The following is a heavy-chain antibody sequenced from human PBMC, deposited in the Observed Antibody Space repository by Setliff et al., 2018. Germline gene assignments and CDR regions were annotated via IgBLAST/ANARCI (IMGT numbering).Heavy chain of an antibody. CDR1: GDSVSNNSAT. CDR2: TYYRSKWYN. J-gene: IGHJ2*01. Sequence: PSQTLSLTCAISGDSVSNNSATWNWIMQSPSRGLEWLGRTYYRSKWYNDYAVSVKSRITINPDTSKNQFSLQLNSVTPEDTAVYYCAREEVGDHNVWYFDLWGRGTLVTVSS. V-gene: IGHV6-1*01. CDR3: AREEVGDHNVWYFDL. D-gene: IGHD1-26*01.